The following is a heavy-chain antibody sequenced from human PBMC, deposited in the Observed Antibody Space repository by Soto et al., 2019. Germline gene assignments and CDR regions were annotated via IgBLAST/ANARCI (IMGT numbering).Heavy chain of an antibody. D-gene: IGHD2-21*01. CDR3: ARLFRTTRFDP. Sequence: SETLSLTCTVPGGSISSSSYYWGSIRQPPGKGLEWIGSIYYSGSTYYNLSLKSRVTISVDTSKNHFSLKLSSVTAADTAVYFCARLFRTTRFDPWGQGTLVTVS. V-gene: IGHV4-39*01. J-gene: IGHJ5*02. CDR2: IYYSGST. CDR1: GGSISSSSYY.